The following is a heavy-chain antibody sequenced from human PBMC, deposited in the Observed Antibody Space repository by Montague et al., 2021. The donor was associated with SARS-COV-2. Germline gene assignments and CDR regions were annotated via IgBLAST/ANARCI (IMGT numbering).Heavy chain of an antibody. CDR3: ARLGEGVVPAPVLGVGPYYSYFYMDV. Sequence: SETLSLTCAVYGGPFSGYYWNWIRQPPGKGLEWIGKINHSGSANYNPSLKRRVTISVDTSKNQFSLKLNSVTAADTAVYYCARLGEGVVPAPVLGVGPYYSYFYMDVWGKGATVTVSS. CDR2: INHSGSA. J-gene: IGHJ6*03. CDR1: GGPFSGYY. V-gene: IGHV4-34*01. D-gene: IGHD2-2*02.